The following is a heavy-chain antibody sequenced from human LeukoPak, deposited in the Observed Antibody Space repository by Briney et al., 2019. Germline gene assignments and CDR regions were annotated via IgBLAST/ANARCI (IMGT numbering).Heavy chain of an antibody. D-gene: IGHD2-21*02. CDR1: GFIFSRYW. J-gene: IGHJ4*02. CDR3: ARDPRYCGGDCYTFDY. CDR2: FNSDGSST. Sequence: GGSLRLSCAASGFIFSRYWMNWVRQAPGKGPVWVSRFNSDGSSTSYADSVKGRFTISRDNAKNTLYLQMNSLRAEDTAVYYCARDPRYCGGDCYTFDYWGQGTLVTVSS. V-gene: IGHV3-74*01.